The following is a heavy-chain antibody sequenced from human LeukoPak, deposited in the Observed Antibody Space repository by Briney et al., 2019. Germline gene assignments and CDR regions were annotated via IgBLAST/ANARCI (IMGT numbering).Heavy chain of an antibody. CDR3: AKLRFLEWPYWYFDL. V-gene: IGHV3-23*01. CDR1: GFTFSSYA. Sequence: GGSLRLSCAASGFTFSSYAMSWVRQAPGKGLEWVSAISGSGGSTYYADSVKGRFTISRDNSKNTLYLRMNSLRAEDTAVYYCAKLRFLEWPYWYFDLWGRGTLVTVSS. J-gene: IGHJ2*01. CDR2: ISGSGGST. D-gene: IGHD3-3*01.